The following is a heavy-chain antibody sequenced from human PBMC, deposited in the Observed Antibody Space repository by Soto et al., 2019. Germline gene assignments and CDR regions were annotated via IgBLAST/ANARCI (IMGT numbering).Heavy chain of an antibody. D-gene: IGHD3-9*01. CDR2: ITVSGTT. CDR3: AKVASYAPGHDDIYY. V-gene: IGHV3-23*01. J-gene: IGHJ4*01. CDR1: GFTLTTYV. Sequence: LGGSLRLSCAATGFTLTTYVMSCFRQAPGKGLEWVAAITVSGTTLYADSVKGRFTISRDNVGDTLYLQMNSLRVEDTAMYFCAKVASYAPGHDDIYYRAQRTVVPVS.